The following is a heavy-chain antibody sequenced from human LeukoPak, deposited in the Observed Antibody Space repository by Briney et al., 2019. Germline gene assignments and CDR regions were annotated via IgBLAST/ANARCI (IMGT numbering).Heavy chain of an antibody. CDR1: GFTFRSYW. V-gene: IGHV3-7*01. CDR3: ARDVDNYYFDY. D-gene: IGHD1-1*01. Sequence: GGSLRLSCAVSGFTFRSYWMSWVRQAPGKGLEWVANIKQDGSEKYYVDSVKGRFTISRDNAKNSLYLQMNSLRAEDTAVYYCARDVDNYYFDYWGQGTLVTVSS. J-gene: IGHJ4*02. CDR2: IKQDGSEK.